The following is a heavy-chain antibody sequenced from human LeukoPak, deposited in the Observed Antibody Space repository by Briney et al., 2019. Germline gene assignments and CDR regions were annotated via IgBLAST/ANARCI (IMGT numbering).Heavy chain of an antibody. V-gene: IGHV4-59*01. CDR1: GGSISTYY. D-gene: IGHD3-10*01. J-gene: IGHJ4*02. CDR2: IYYSGSA. Sequence: ETLSLTCTVSGGSISTYYWSWIRQPPGKGLEWIGYIYYSGSANYSPSLKSRVTISVDTSKNQFSLKLSSVTAADTAVYYCARSYGSGNYFDYWGQGTLVTVSS. CDR3: ARSYGSGNYFDY.